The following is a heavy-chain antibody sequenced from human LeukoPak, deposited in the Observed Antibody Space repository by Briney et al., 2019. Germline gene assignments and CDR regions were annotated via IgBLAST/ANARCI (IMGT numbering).Heavy chain of an antibody. Sequence: GGSLRLSCAASGFTFSSYSMNWVRQAPGKGLEWVSSISSSSSYIYYADSVKGRFTISRDNAKNSLYLQMNSLRAEDTAVYYCARDGAVAGTGNWFGPWGQGTLVTVSS. J-gene: IGHJ5*02. CDR1: GFTFSSYS. CDR3: ARDGAVAGTGNWFGP. CDR2: ISSSSSYI. V-gene: IGHV3-21*01. D-gene: IGHD6-19*01.